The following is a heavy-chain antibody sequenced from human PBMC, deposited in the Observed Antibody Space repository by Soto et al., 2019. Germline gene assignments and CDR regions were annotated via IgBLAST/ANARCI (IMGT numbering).Heavy chain of an antibody. CDR1: GGSISSHY. CDR2: IYSSGST. V-gene: IGHV4-59*11. Sequence: PSETLSLTCTVSGGSISSHYWIWMRQPPGKGLEYIGYIYSSGSTNYNPSLKSRVTISIDTSKSQFSLKVSSVTAADTAVYYCARGGSSGWFYFDYWGQGTLVIVSS. CDR3: ARGGSSGWFYFDY. D-gene: IGHD6-19*01. J-gene: IGHJ4*02.